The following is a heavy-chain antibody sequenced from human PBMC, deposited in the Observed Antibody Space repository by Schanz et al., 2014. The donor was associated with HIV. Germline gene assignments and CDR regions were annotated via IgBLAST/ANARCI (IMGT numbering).Heavy chain of an antibody. CDR1: GGSFRGYY. V-gene: IGHV4-34*01. D-gene: IGHD2-21*02. CDR2: VRHTGGT. J-gene: IGHJ4*01. Sequence: QVQLQQWGAGLLKPSETLSLTCAVYGGSFRGYYWTWIRQFPGMGLEWIGKVRHTGGTNYNPSLKSRVTMSGDTSKNQFPLKLTSVTAADTAVYFCARGDFGGNSVDYWGHGNLVTVSS. CDR3: ARGDFGGNSVDY.